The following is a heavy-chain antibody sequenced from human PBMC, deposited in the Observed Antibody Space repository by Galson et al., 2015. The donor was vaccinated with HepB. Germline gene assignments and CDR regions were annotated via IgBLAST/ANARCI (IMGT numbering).Heavy chain of an antibody. J-gene: IGHJ4*02. CDR2: INADNSNT. D-gene: IGHD3-22*01. CDR1: GYTFINYN. V-gene: IGHV1-3*01. CDR3: VRGDLGYYDNSGYY. Sequence: SVKLSCKASGYTFINYNMHWVRQAPGKGLEWMGLINADNSNTEYSQKFQGRFTITSDTSANTVYLELSSLRSEDTAVYYCVRGDLGYYDNSGYYWGQGSLVTVFS.